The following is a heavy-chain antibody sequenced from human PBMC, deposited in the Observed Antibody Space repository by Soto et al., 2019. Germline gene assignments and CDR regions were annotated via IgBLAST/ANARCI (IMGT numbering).Heavy chain of an antibody. J-gene: IGHJ5*02. CDR1: GYTFTSYY. CDR3: ARASIAARPTCWFDP. CDR2: INPSGGST. V-gene: IGHV1-46*03. Sequence: ASVKVSCKASGYTFTSYYMHWVRQAPGQGLEWMGIINPSGGSTSYAQKFQGRVTMTRDTSTSTVYMELSSLRSEDTAVYYCARASIAARPTCWFDPWGQGTLVTVSS. D-gene: IGHD6-6*01.